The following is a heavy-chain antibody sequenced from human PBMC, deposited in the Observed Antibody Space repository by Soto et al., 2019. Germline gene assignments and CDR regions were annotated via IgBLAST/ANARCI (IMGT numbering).Heavy chain of an antibody. Sequence: SETLSLTCTVSGGSISSYYWSWVRQPPGKGLEWIGYIYYSGSTNYNPSLKSRVTISVDTSKNQFSLKLSSVTTADTAVYYCARNIAARPYYFDYWGQGTLVTVSS. V-gene: IGHV4-59*01. CDR1: GGSISSYY. CDR2: IYYSGST. J-gene: IGHJ4*02. CDR3: ARNIAARPYYFDY. D-gene: IGHD6-6*01.